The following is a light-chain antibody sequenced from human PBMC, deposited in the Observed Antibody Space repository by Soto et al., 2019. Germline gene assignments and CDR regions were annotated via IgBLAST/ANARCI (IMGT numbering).Light chain of an antibody. CDR1: ISDVGSSGP. CDR3: CSYVGARTYV. CDR2: EGS. Sequence: QSALTQPASVSGSPGQSITISCSGSISDVGSSGPVSWYQHHPGQVPKLIIYEGSRRPSGVSSRFSGSKTGNAASLTITGLQAEDEANYYCCSYVGARTYVFGTGTKVTVL. V-gene: IGLV2-23*01. J-gene: IGLJ1*01.